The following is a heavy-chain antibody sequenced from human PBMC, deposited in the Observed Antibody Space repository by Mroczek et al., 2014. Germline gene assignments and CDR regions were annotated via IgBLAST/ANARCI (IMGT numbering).Heavy chain of an antibody. CDR2: SNHKWKH. J-gene: IGHJ4*02. D-gene: IGHD3-22*01. CDR1: VGPFSGYV. Sequence: QVQRTAWGGRTVEASETLSLTCAVYVGPFSGYVLELDPPAPGRGWSGLGKSNHKWKHQLQPSLKSRVTISVDTSKNQFSLKLSSVTAADTAVYYCARGHRSSGYYYGGFLHLSAPFDYWGQGTLVTVSS. V-gene: IGHV4-34*01. CDR3: ARGHRSSGYYYGGFLHLSAPFDY.